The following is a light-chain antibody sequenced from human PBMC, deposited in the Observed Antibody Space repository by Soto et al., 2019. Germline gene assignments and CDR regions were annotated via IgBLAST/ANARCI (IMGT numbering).Light chain of an antibody. V-gene: IGKV3-20*01. CDR1: QSVSSN. CDR2: GAS. CDR3: QQYDTSPRLT. J-gene: IGKJ1*01. Sequence: EIVMTQSPATLSVSPGERATLSCRASQSVSSNLAWYQQKPGQAPRLLIHGASSRVTGIPDRFSGSGSGTDFTLTITRLEPEDFAVYYCQQYDTSPRLTFGQGTKVDIK.